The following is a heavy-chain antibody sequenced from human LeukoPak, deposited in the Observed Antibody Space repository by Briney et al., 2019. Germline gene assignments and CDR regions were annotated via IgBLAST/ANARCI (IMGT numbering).Heavy chain of an antibody. D-gene: IGHD3-10*01. J-gene: IGHJ4*02. CDR1: GFTFSSYV. Sequence: QPGGSLRLSCAASGFTFSSYVMHWVRQAPGKGLEWVAIISYDGSNEYYADSVKGRFTISRDNSKNRLYLQMNSLRAEDTAVYYCAKRLYYYGSGSYYPGRPYETLRNDYWGQGTLVTVSS. V-gene: IGHV3-30*04. CDR2: ISYDGSNE. CDR3: AKRLYYYGSGSYYPGRPYETLRNDY.